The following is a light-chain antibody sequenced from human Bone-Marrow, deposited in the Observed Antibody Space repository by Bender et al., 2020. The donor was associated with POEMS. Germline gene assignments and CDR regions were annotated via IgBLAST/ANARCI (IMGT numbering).Light chain of an antibody. CDR1: SSDVGGYNY. J-gene: IGLJ3*02. Sequence: QSALTQPASVSGSPGQSITISCTGTSSDVGGYNYVSWHQQHPGKAPKLMIYDVSNRPSGVSNRFSGSKSGNTASLTISGLQAEDEADYYCSSYTSSKTWVFGGRTKLTVL. V-gene: IGLV2-14*01. CDR3: SSYTSSKTWV. CDR2: DVS.